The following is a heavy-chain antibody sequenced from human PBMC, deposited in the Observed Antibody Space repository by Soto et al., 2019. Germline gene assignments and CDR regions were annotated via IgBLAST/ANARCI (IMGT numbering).Heavy chain of an antibody. V-gene: IGHV2-5*02. D-gene: IGHD3-16*01. CDR3: AHSLYDYVWGTNWFEP. CDR1: GFSLSTSGVG. Sequence: QITLKESGPTLVKPTQTLTLTCTFSGFSLSTSGVGVGWIRQPPGKALEWLALIYWDDDKRYSPSLKSRLTITKDTSKNPVVLTMTNMDPVDTATYYCAHSLYDYVWGTNWFEPWGQGTRVTVSS. CDR2: IYWDDDK. J-gene: IGHJ5*02.